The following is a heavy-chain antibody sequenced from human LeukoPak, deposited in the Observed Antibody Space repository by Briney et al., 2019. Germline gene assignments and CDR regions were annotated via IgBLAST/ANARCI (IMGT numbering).Heavy chain of an antibody. CDR3: ARGPGIAVAGTADY. J-gene: IGHJ4*02. V-gene: IGHV1-69*04. CDR2: IIPILGIA. D-gene: IGHD6-19*01. CDR1: GGTFSSYA. Sequence: SVKVSCKASGGTFSSYAISWVRQAPGQGLEWMGRIIPILGIASYAQKFQGRVTITADKSTSTAYMELSSLRSEDTAVYYCARGPGIAVAGTADYWGQGTLVTVSS.